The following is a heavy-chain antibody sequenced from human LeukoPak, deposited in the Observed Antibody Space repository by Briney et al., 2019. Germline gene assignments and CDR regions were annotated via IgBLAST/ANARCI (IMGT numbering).Heavy chain of an antibody. Sequence: SETLSLTCTVSGGSISSSTYYWGWIRQPPGKGLEWIGSIYYSGSTYYNPSLKSRVTISVDTSKNQFSLQLNSVTAADTAVYYCAKTPNYYYYMDVWGKGTTVTVSS. CDR2: IYYSGST. CDR1: GGSISSSTYY. V-gene: IGHV4-39*01. J-gene: IGHJ6*03. CDR3: AKTPNYYYYMDV.